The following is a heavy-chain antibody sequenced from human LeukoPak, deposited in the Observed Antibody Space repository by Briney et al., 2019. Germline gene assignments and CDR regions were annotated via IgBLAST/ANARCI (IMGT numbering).Heavy chain of an antibody. CDR1: RITLGSYW. CDR3: ARGRMAVAGSYEY. CDR2: IRQDGREK. Sequence: GALRLSRAPSRITLGSYWMTGGRQAPRKGLECVAKIRQDGREKHYVDSVEGRLTLSRNNAENSLFLEMNILRAEDTAVYYCARGRMAVAGSYEYWGQGTLVTVSS. V-gene: IGHV3-7*05. J-gene: IGHJ4*02. D-gene: IGHD6-19*01.